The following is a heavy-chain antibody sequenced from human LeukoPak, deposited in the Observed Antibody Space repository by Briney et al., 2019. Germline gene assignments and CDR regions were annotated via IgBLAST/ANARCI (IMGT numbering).Heavy chain of an antibody. V-gene: IGHV4-59*01. CDR1: GGSIRSSNW. CDR3: ARTTEGYCSSASCFGFSYSYYMDV. CDR2: IHYSGST. D-gene: IGHD2-2*01. Sequence: SGTLSLTCTVSGGSIRSSNWWSWIRQPPGKGLEWIGYIHYSGSTNYNPSLKSRVTISVDTSKNQFSLKLSSVIAADTAVYYCARTTEGYCSSASCFGFSYSYYMDVWGKGTTVTISS. J-gene: IGHJ6*03.